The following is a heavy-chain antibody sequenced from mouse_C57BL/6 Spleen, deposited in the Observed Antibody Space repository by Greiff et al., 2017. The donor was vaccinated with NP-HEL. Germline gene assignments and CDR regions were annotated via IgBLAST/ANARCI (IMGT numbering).Heavy chain of an antibody. CDR2: INPSTGGT. CDR3: ARTGTGYYWYFDV. J-gene: IGHJ1*03. D-gene: IGHD4-1*01. CDR1: GYSFTGYY. V-gene: IGHV1-42*01. Sequence: EVQVVESGPELVKPGASVKISCKASGYSFTGYYMNWVKQSPEKSLEWIGEINPSTGGTTYNQKFKAKATLTVDKSSSTAYMQLKSLTSEDSAVYYWARTGTGYYWYFDVWGTGTTVTVSS.